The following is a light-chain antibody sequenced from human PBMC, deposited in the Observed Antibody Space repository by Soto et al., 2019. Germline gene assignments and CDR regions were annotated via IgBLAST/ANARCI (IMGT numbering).Light chain of an antibody. Sequence: QSALTQPASVSGSPGQSITISCTGANSDIGAYDYVSWYQQHPGKVPKLIIYDVNDRPSAVSDRFSGSKSGNTASLTISGLQTEDEADYYCSSYTTRNTYVFGTGTKVT. CDR3: SSYTTRNTYV. J-gene: IGLJ1*01. CDR2: DVN. V-gene: IGLV2-14*03. CDR1: NSDIGAYDY.